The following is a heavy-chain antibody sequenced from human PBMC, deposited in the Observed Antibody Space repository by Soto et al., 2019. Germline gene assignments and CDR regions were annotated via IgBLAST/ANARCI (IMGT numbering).Heavy chain of an antibody. CDR3: ASTGSYMAGAWFDP. CDR1: RFTFSAYT. J-gene: IGHJ5*02. V-gene: IGHV3-30*09. Sequence: TVGSLRLSCAASRFTFSAYTMHWVRQAPGKGLEWVAVISYDGSDKYYADSVKGRFAISRDNSKNTLYLQMNSLRAEDTAIYFCASTGSYMAGAWFDPWGQGTLVTVSS. D-gene: IGHD1-26*01. CDR2: ISYDGSDK.